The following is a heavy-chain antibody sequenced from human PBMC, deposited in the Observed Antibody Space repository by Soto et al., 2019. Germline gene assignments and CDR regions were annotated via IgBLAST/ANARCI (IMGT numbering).Heavy chain of an antibody. V-gene: IGHV1-24*01. CDR1: GYTLTELS. J-gene: IGHJ4*02. CDR3: ATDRLYDFWSTYSD. D-gene: IGHD3-3*01. CDR2: FDPEDGET. Sequence: ASVKVTCKVSGYTLTELSMHWVRQAPGKGLEWMGGFDPEDGETIYAQKFQGRVTMTEDTSTDTAYMELSSLRSEDTAVYYCATDRLYDFWSTYSDWGQGTLVTVSS.